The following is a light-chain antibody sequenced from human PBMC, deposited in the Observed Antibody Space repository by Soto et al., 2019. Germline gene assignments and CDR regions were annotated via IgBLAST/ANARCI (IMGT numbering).Light chain of an antibody. CDR2: DAS. CDR3: QHRSPSNT. J-gene: IGKJ5*01. Sequence: EIVLTPSPGPLSLSPRERATLTCRASQSVSSSYLAWYQHKPGQAPRLLIHDASSRATGIPARFSGSGSGTDFTLTISSLEHEDFAVYYCQHRSPSNTFGQGTRLAIK. CDR1: QSVSSSY. V-gene: IGKV3D-20*02.